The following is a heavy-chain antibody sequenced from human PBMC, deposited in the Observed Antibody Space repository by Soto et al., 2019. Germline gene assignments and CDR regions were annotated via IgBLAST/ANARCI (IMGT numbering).Heavy chain of an antibody. CDR2: ISAYTDTP. D-gene: IGHD2-2*01. CDR3: ARVIPGVEAWVDP. V-gene: IGHV1-18*01. CDR1: GYTFTNFG. Sequence: QVQLVQSGAEVKKPGASVKVSCRASGYTFTNFGVTWVRRAPGQGLEWMGWISAYTDTPNYAQKYQGRVTMTIDSSTSTAYMDLRRLTSDDTAVYYCARVIPGVEAWVDPWGQGTLVSVSS. J-gene: IGHJ5*02.